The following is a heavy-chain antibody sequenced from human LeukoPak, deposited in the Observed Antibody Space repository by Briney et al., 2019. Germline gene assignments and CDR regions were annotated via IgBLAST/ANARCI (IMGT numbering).Heavy chain of an antibody. J-gene: IGHJ4*02. D-gene: IGHD2-8*01. V-gene: IGHV3-30*02. CDR3: AKDSDTYGHRHFDH. Sequence: PGGSLRLSCVASGFTFSSYGMQWVRQAPGKGLEWAAFIGFDGSKIYYADSVKGRFTISRDNSKNTVNLQMNSLRVDDTAVYYCAKDSDTYGHRHFDHWGQGTLVTVSS. CDR2: IGFDGSKI. CDR1: GFTFSSYG.